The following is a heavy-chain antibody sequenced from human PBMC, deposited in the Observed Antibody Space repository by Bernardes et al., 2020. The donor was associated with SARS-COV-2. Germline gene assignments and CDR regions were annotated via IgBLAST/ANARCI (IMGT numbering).Heavy chain of an antibody. CDR3: AKVVPAAITKGGRAFDY. CDR2: ISGSGGST. J-gene: IGHJ4*02. CDR1: GFTFSSYA. D-gene: IGHD2-2*02. V-gene: IGHV3-23*01. Sequence: GGSLKLSCAASGFTFSSYAMSWVRQAPGKGLEWVSAISGSGGSTYYADYVKGRFTISRDNSKNTLYLQMNSLRAEDTAVYYCAKVVPAAITKGGRAFDYWGQGTLVTVSS.